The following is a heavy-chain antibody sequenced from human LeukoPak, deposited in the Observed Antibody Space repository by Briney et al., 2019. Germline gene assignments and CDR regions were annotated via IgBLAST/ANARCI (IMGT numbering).Heavy chain of an antibody. Sequence: SETLSLTCAVYGGSFSGYYWSWIRQPPGKGLEWIGEINHSGSTNYNPSLKSRVTISVDTSKNQFSLKLSSVTAADTAVYYCATGVHGIAAAGDYYFDYWGQGTLVTVSS. D-gene: IGHD6-13*01. J-gene: IGHJ4*02. V-gene: IGHV4-34*01. CDR2: INHSGST. CDR3: ATGVHGIAAAGDYYFDY. CDR1: GGSFSGYY.